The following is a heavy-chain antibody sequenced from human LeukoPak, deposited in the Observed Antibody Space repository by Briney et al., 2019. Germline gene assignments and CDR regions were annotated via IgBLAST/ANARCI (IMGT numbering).Heavy chain of an antibody. CDR1: GGSFSGYY. J-gene: IGHJ4*02. Sequence: SETLSLTCAVYGGSFSGYYWSWIRQPPGKGLEWIGEINHSGSTNYNPSLKSRVTISVDTSKNQFSLKLSSVTAADTAVYYCARVLVVGATAFDYWGQGTLVTVSS. CDR2: INHSGST. D-gene: IGHD1-26*01. V-gene: IGHV4-34*01. CDR3: ARVLVVGATAFDY.